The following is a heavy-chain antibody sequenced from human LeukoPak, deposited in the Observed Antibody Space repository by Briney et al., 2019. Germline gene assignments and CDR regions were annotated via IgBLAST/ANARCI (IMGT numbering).Heavy chain of an antibody. D-gene: IGHD5-18*01. Sequence: GGSLRLSCADSGFTFNIYGMHWVRQAPGKGLEWVAVISYDGPNKYYADSVKGRFTISRDDSKSTLYLQMNSLRPEDTAVYYCAKEKLPSGYSFLTDYWGQGTLVTVSS. J-gene: IGHJ4*02. CDR2: ISYDGPNK. CDR3: AKEKLPSGYSFLTDY. CDR1: GFTFNIYG. V-gene: IGHV3-30*18.